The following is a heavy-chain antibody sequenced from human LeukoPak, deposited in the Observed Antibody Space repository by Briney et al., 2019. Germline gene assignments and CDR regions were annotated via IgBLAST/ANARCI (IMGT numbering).Heavy chain of an antibody. CDR1: GFAFSSHA. J-gene: IGHJ5*02. D-gene: IGHD5-24*01. Sequence: GGSLRLSCAASGFAFSSHAMSWVRQAPGKGLEWVSAISGRSDNIYYADSVKGRFTISRDNAKNTVYLEMNSLSVEDTATYYCIRDFRSADLWGQGTLVTVTS. V-gene: IGHV3-23*01. CDR2: ISGRSDNI. CDR3: IRDFRSADL.